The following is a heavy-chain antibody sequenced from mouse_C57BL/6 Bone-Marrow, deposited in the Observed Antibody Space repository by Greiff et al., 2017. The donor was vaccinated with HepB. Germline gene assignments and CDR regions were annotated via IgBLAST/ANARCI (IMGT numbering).Heavy chain of an antibody. D-gene: IGHD1-1*01. V-gene: IGHV1-81*01. Sequence: QVQLKQSGAELARPGASVKLSCKASGYTFTSYGISWVKQRTGQGLEWIGEIYPRSGNTYYNEKFKGKATLTADKSSSTASMELRSLTSEDSAVYFCARCFLGDYGSRADYWGQGTSVTVSS. CDR1: GYTFTSYG. CDR3: ARCFLGDYGSRADY. J-gene: IGHJ4*01. CDR2: IYPRSGNT.